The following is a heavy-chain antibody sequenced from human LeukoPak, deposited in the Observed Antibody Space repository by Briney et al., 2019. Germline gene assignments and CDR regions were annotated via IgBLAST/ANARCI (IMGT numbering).Heavy chain of an antibody. CDR2: IYYSGST. V-gene: IGHV4-39*01. J-gene: IGHJ4*02. CDR3: ARLNFRFYFDY. Sequence: PGGSLRLSCADSGFTFSGYSMNWVRQPPGKGLEWIGSIYYSGSTYYNPSLKSRVTISVDTSKNQFSLKLSSVTAADTAVYYCARLNFRFYFDYWGQGTLVTVSS. CDR1: GFTFSGYSMN. D-gene: IGHD1-20*01.